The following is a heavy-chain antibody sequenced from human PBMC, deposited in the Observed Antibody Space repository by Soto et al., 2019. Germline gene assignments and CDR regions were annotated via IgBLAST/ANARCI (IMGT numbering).Heavy chain of an antibody. CDR1: GFTFSSYG. CDR3: ARDLNYYDSSGYYYGEIDY. CDR2: IWYDGSNK. J-gene: IGHJ4*02. Sequence: QVQLVESGGGVVQPGRSLRLSCAASGFTFSSYGMHWVRQAPGKGLEWVAVIWYDGSNKYYADSVKGRFTISRDNSKNTLYLQMNSLRAEDTAVYYCARDLNYYDSSGYYYGEIDYWGQGTLVTVSS. V-gene: IGHV3-33*01. D-gene: IGHD3-22*01.